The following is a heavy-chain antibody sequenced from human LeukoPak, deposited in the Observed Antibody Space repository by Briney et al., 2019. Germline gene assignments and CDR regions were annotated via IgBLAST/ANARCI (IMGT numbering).Heavy chain of an antibody. CDR2: VYYSGST. CDR3: ARNVSAGYFDF. CDR1: GVSMTGSSYY. J-gene: IGHJ4*02. D-gene: IGHD2-8*01. V-gene: IGHV4-39*01. Sequence: SETLSLTCSASGVSMTGSSYYWAWIRQPPGKDLEWIGSVYYSGSTSYSPSLKSRVTISVDTSKNQFSLSLHSVTAADTAIYYCARNVSAGYFDFWGQGTLVTVSS.